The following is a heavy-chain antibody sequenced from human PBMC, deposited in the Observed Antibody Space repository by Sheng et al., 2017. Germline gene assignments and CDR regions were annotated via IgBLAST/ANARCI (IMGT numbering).Heavy chain of an antibody. CDR1: GDSISSSSYY. Sequence: QLQLQESGPGLVKPSETLSLTCTVSGDSISSSSYYWGWIRQPPGKGLEWIGTISYGGSTYYNPSLKSRVTISVDTFKNQFSLKLSSVTAADTAVYYCARFHYGSGTYYPFHWGHGTLVTVSS. J-gene: IGHJ4*01. V-gene: IGHV4-39*07. D-gene: IGHD3-10*01. CDR2: ISYGGST. CDR3: ARFHYGSGTYYPFH.